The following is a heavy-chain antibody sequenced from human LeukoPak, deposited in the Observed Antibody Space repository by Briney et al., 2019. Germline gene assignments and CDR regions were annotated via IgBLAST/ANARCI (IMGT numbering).Heavy chain of an antibody. Sequence: PTGGSLRLSCAASGFTFSSYWMSWVRQAPGKGLEWVANIKQDGSEKYYVDSVKGRFTISRDNAKNSLYLQMNSLRAEDTAVYYCAREAMRSLSESITIFGPQGYYYYGMDVWGQGTTVTVSS. V-gene: IGHV3-7*01. D-gene: IGHD3-3*01. CDR3: AREAMRSLSESITIFGPQGYYYYGMDV. CDR2: IKQDGSEK. J-gene: IGHJ6*02. CDR1: GFTFSSYW.